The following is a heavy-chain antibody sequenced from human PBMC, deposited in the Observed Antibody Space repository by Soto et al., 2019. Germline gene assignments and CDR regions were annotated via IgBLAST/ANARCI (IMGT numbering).Heavy chain of an antibody. CDR1: GGSVNSGKYY. Sequence: SETLSLTCTVSGGSVNSGKYYWTWIRQPPGKGLEWMGYVYYSGTTSYNPSLKSRITISVDTSKNQFSLSVNSVTAVFTAVYFCARRTTSVPGTSIVTNWFVPLDQGTLLPV. D-gene: IGHD1-26*01. CDR3: ARRTTSVPGTSIVTNWFVP. CDR2: VYYSGTT. J-gene: IGHJ5*01. V-gene: IGHV4-61*01.